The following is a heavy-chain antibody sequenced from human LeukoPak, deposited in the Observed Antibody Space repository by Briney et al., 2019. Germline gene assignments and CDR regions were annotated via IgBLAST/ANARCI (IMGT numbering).Heavy chain of an antibody. Sequence: SETLSLTCTVSGGSISSYYWSWIRQPPGKGLEWIGYIYYSGSTNYNPSLKSRVTISVGTSKNQFSLKLSSVTAADTAVYYCARHKTSYYYGSGGMGRLRAFDIWGQGTMVTVSS. V-gene: IGHV4-59*08. CDR2: IYYSGST. J-gene: IGHJ3*02. D-gene: IGHD3-10*01. CDR3: ARHKTSYYYGSGGMGRLRAFDI. CDR1: GGSISSYY.